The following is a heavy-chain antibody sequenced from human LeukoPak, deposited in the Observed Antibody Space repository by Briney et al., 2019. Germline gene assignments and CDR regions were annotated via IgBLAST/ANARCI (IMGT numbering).Heavy chain of an antibody. D-gene: IGHD6-25*01. CDR3: ARQGGGFWYFDL. Sequence: SETLSLTCTVSGDSITSSSYYWSWIRQPPGKGLEWIGYIYYSGSTNYNPSLKSRVTISVDTSKNQFSLKLSSVTAADTAVYYCARQGGGFWYFDLWGRGTLVTVSS. J-gene: IGHJ2*01. CDR2: IYYSGST. V-gene: IGHV4-61*05. CDR1: GDSITSSSYY.